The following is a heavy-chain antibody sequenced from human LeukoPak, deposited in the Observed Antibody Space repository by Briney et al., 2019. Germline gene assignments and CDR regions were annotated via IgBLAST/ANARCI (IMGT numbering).Heavy chain of an antibody. CDR1: GGSISSGSYY. J-gene: IGHJ4*02. Sequence: PSQTLSLTCTVSGGSISSGSYYWSWIRQPAGKGLEWIGRICTSGSTNYNPSLKSRVTISEDTSKNQFSLKLSSVTAADTAVYYCARAERVTTTVVTAFDYWGQGTLVTVSS. CDR2: ICTSGST. D-gene: IGHD4-23*01. CDR3: ARAERVTTTVVTAFDY. V-gene: IGHV4-61*02.